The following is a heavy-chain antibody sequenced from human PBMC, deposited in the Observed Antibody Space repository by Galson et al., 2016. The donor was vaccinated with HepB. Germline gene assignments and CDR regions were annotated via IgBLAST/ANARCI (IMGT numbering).Heavy chain of an antibody. CDR2: ISYSGMT. J-gene: IGHJ4*02. D-gene: IGHD6-25*01. CDR3: ARCIGTAGLNSFDY. Sequence: SETLSLTCTISGDPISSSSYYWGWIRQPPGKGLEWIGSISYSGMTNYKSSLKSRVSISIDTSNNQFSLKLTSVTAADTAVYYCARCIGTAGLNSFDYWGRGTLVTVSS. CDR1: GDPISSSSYY. V-gene: IGHV4-39*07.